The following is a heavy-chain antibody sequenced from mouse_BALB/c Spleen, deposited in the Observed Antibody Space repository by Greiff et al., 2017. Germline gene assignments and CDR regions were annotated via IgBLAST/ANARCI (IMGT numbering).Heavy chain of an antibody. CDR1: GFNIKDYY. CDR3: ARRVTTVVDC. V-gene: IGHV14-1*02. Sequence: VQLQQSGAELVRPGALVKLSCKASGFNIKDYYMHWVKQRPEQGLEWIGWIDPENGNTIYDPKFQGKASITADTSSNTAYLQLSSLTSEDTAVYYCARRVTTVVDCWGQGTTLAVSS. CDR2: IDPENGNT. D-gene: IGHD1-1*01. J-gene: IGHJ2*01.